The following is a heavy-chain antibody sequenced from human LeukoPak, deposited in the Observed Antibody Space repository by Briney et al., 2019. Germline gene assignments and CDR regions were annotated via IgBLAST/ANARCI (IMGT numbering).Heavy chain of an antibody. D-gene: IGHD3-3*01. V-gene: IGHV4-39*01. CDR3: ARLWSGYRPPDY. CDR1: GGSIISSSYY. J-gene: IGHJ4*02. CDR2: MYDSGST. Sequence: PSETLSLTCTVSGGSIISSSYYWGWIRQPPGKGLEWIVSMYDSGSTYQNPSLKSPLTISADTSQNQFSLKLSSVTAADTAVYYCARLWSGYRPPDYWGQGTLVTVSS.